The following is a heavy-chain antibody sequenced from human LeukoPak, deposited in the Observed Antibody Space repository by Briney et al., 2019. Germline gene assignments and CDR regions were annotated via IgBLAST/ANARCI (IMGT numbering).Heavy chain of an antibody. V-gene: IGHV3-7*01. Sequence: GGSLRLSCAASGFTFSRYWMSWVRQAPGKGLEWVANMKEDGSEKYYVDSVKGRFTISRDNAKSSLYLQMNSLRAEDTAVYYCARLRAFDIWGQGTMVTVSS. D-gene: IGHD2-21*02. CDR2: MKEDGSEK. CDR3: ARLRAFDI. J-gene: IGHJ3*02. CDR1: GFTFSRYW.